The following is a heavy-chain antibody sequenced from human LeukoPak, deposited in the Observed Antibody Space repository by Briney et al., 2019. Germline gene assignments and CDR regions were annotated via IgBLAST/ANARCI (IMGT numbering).Heavy chain of an antibody. V-gene: IGHV5-51*01. D-gene: IGHD2-21*02. CDR1: GYSFSSFW. CDR2: IFPGDSDT. Sequence: GESLKISCKGSGYSFSSFWIAWVRQMPGKGLEWMGIIFPGDSDTRYRPSLQGQVTISVDKSTDTAFLQWSSLKASDSAIYYCARLTSFADLLTATRKNWFDPWGQGTLVTVSS. J-gene: IGHJ5*02. CDR3: ARLTSFADLLTATRKNWFDP.